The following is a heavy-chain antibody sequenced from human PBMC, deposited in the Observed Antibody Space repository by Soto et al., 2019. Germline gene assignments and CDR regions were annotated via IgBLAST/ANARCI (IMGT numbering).Heavy chain of an antibody. D-gene: IGHD1-1*01. V-gene: IGHV3-23*01. J-gene: IGHJ3*02. CDR3: AHPRGYAVFDAYDI. Sequence: GGSLRLSCAASGFTFSTYAMSWVRQAPGKGLEWVSAISAGGGSTYYADSVKGRFTISRDNSINTLYMQMNSLGTEDTAVYYCAHPRGYAVFDAYDIWGQGAMVTVSS. CDR2: ISAGGGST. CDR1: GFTFSTYA.